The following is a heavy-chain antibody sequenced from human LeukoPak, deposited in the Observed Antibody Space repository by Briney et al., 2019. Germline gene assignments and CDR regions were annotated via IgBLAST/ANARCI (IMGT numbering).Heavy chain of an antibody. Sequence: GGSLTLSCAASGFTFSSYDMHWVRQAPGKGRVGVTGISFDDSNKYYADSVKGRFTISRENSKNTLYLQMNNLSAEDTAVYYCARRVYSHGYALGYWGQGTLVTVSS. V-gene: IGHV3-30-3*01. CDR1: GFTFSSYD. CDR3: ARRVYSHGYALGY. J-gene: IGHJ4*02. CDR2: ISFDDSNK. D-gene: IGHD5-18*01.